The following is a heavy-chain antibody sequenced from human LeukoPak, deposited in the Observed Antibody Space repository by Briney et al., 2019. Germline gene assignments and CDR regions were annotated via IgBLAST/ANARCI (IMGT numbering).Heavy chain of an antibody. CDR3: ARLGPYCSSTSCYNGMDV. CDR1: GYTFTGYY. J-gene: IGHJ6*02. V-gene: IGHV1-2*06. Sequence: GATVKVSCKASGYTFTGYYMHWVRQAPGQGLEWMGRINPNSGGTNYAQKFQGRVTMNRDTSISTAYMELSRLRSDDTAVYYCARLGPYCSSTSCYNGMDVWGQGTTVTVSS. D-gene: IGHD2-2*02. CDR2: INPNSGGT.